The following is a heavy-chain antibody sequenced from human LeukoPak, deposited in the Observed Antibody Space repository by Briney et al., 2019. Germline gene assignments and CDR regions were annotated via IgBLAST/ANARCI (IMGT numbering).Heavy chain of an antibody. CDR1: GYSFTSYW. J-gene: IGHJ4*02. CDR2: IYPGDSDT. D-gene: IGHD3-3*01. V-gene: IGHV5-51*01. CDR3: ARTDYDFWSGYYPEYYFDY. Sequence: GESLKISCKGSGYSFTSYWIGWVRQMPGKGLEWMGIIYPGDSDTRYSPSFQGQVTISADKSISTAYLQWSSLKASDTAMYYCARTDYDFWSGYYPEYYFDYWGQGTLVTVSS.